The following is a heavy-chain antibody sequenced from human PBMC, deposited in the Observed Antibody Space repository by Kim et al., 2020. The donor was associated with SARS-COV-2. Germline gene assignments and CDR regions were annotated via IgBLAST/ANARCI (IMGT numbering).Heavy chain of an antibody. D-gene: IGHD2-2*01. J-gene: IGHJ6*02. Sequence: ASVKVSCKASGYTFTSYYMYWVRQAPGQGLEWMGIINPGGGFTSYAQKFQGRVTMTRDTSTSTVYMELSSLRSEDTAVYYCARDKGYSSTSLPAQYGMDVWGQGTTVTVSS. V-gene: IGHV1-46*01. CDR2: INPGGGFT. CDR1: GYTFTSYY. CDR3: ARDKGYSSTSLPAQYGMDV.